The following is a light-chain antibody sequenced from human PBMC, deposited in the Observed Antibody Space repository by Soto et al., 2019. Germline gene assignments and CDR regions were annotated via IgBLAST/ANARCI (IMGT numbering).Light chain of an antibody. J-gene: IGLJ2*01. V-gene: IGLV1-40*01. Sequence: QSAVTQPPSVSGAPGQKVTISCTGSSSNIGAGYDVHWYQQLPGTAPKLLIYANNNRPSGVPDRFSGSKSGTSASLAITGLQAEDEADYYCQSYDSRLSGSVFGGGTKLTVL. CDR3: QSYDSRLSGSV. CDR2: ANN. CDR1: SSNIGAGYD.